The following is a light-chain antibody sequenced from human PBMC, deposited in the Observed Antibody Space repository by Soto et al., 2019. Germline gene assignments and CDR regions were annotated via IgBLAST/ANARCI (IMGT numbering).Light chain of an antibody. V-gene: IGKV1-12*01. Sequence: IQMTQSPCSVSASVVEGGTSTFLASQGISSWLSWYQQKPGKATKLLIYAASSLQSGVPSRFSGSGSGTDFTITISSLQPEDFATYYCQKANSFQITCGKGQRLEIK. CDR2: AAS. CDR3: QKANSFQIT. CDR1: QGISSW. J-gene: IGKJ5*01.